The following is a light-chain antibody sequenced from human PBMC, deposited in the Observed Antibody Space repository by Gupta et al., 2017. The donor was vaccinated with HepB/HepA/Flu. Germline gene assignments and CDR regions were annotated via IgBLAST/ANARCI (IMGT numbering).Light chain of an antibody. J-gene: IGKJ5*01. V-gene: IGKV1-33*01. CDR1: QDISNY. CDR2: DAS. CDR3: QQYDNLPIT. Sequence: DIQMTQSPFSLFASVGDRVTITCQASQDISNYLNWYQQKPGKAPKLLIYDASNLETGVPSRFSGSGSGTDFTFTISLLQPEDIATYYCQQYDNLPITFGQGTRLEIK.